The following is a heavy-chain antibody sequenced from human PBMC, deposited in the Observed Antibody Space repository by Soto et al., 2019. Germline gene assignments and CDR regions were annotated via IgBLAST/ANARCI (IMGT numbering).Heavy chain of an antibody. J-gene: IGHJ3*02. CDR3: ARVKAQILSSGWYGGVDI. CDR2: IRDSGGSA. Sequence: EVQLLESGGGLVQPGGSLRLSCAASGFTFSTYSMTWVRQAPGKGLEWVSTIRDSGGSAHYADSVRGRFTISRDNSKNTLFLQMNSLRAEDTAVYYCARVKAQILSSGWYGGVDIWGQGTVVTVSS. D-gene: IGHD6-19*01. V-gene: IGHV3-23*01. CDR1: GFTFSTYS.